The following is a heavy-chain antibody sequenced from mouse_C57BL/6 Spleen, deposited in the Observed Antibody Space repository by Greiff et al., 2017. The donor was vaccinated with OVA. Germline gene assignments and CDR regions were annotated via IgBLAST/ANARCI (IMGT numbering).Heavy chain of an antibody. CDR1: GYAFSSYW. D-gene: IGHD1-1*01. Sequence: VVESGASVKISCKASGYAFSSYWMNWVKQRPGKGLEWIGQIYPGDGDTNYNGKFKGKATLTADKSSSTAYMQLSSLTSEDSAVYFCAREDYYGSSWFAYWGQGTLVTVSA. J-gene: IGHJ3*01. V-gene: IGHV1-80*01. CDR2: IYPGDGDT. CDR3: AREDYYGSSWFAY.